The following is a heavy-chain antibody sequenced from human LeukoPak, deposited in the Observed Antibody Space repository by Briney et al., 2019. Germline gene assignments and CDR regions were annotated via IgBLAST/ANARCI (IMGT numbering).Heavy chain of an antibody. Sequence: ASVKASCKASGYTFTSYGTSWVRQAPGQGLEWMGWISAYNGNTNYAQKLQGRVTMTTDTSTSTAYMELRSLRSDDTAVYYCARYFSGWSLFYWGQGTLVTVSS. J-gene: IGHJ4*02. CDR1: GYTFTSYG. CDR2: ISAYNGNT. V-gene: IGHV1-18*01. CDR3: ARYFSGWSLFY. D-gene: IGHD6-19*01.